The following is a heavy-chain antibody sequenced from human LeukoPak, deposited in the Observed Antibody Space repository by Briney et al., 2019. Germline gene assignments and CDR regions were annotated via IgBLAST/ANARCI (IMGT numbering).Heavy chain of an antibody. CDR2: IYYSGST. CDR3: ASGGRVTSLDY. CDR1: GGSISSYY. J-gene: IGHJ4*02. V-gene: IGHV4-59*08. Sequence: SETLSLTCTVSGGSISSYYWSWIRQPPGKGLEWIGYIYYSGSTNYNPSLKSRVTISVDTPKNQFSLKLSSVTAADTAVYYCASGGRVTSLDYWGQGTLVTVSS. D-gene: IGHD2-21*02.